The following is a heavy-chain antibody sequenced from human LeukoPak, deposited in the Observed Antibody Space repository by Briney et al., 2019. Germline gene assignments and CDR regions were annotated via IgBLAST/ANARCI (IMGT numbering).Heavy chain of an antibody. J-gene: IGHJ4*02. CDR2: INTNTGNP. D-gene: IGHD5-18*01. Sequence: ASVKVSCKTSGYTFSSYTITWVRQAPGQGLQWMGWINTNTGNPTYAQGLTGRYVFSLDTSVSTAYLQISGLTADDTAVYFCGRDPRLGIRGYTYGYIEYWGQGTLVTVSS. V-gene: IGHV7-4-1*02. CDR1: GYTFSSYT. CDR3: GRDPRLGIRGYTYGYIEY.